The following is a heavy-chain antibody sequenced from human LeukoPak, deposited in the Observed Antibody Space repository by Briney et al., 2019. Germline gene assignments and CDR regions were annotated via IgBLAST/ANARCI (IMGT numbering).Heavy chain of an antibody. V-gene: IGHV1-8*02. CDR1: GYTFTSYG. CDR2: MNPKSGNT. D-gene: IGHD6-13*01. J-gene: IGHJ4*02. Sequence: ASVKVSCKASGYTFTSYGISWVRQAPGQGLEWMGWMNPKSGNTGYAQKFQGRVTMTRNASMSTAYMELSSLKSEDTAVYYCARVKGGSWPDSWGQGTLVTVSS. CDR3: ARVKGGSWPDS.